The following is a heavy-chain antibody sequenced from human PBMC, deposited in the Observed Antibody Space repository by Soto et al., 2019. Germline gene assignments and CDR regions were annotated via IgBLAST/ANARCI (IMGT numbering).Heavy chain of an antibody. CDR2: IYSGGST. CDR3: ARAVYYYDSSGYYYPIDY. Sequence: VQLVESGGGLVQPGGSLRLSCAASGFTVSSNYMSWVRQAPGKGLEWASVIYSGGSTYYANSVKARFTISRDNSTNKLYLQMNSLRAEDTAVYYCARAVYYYDSSGYYYPIDYWGQGTLVTVSS. D-gene: IGHD3-22*01. J-gene: IGHJ4*02. CDR1: GFTVSSNY. V-gene: IGHV3-66*01.